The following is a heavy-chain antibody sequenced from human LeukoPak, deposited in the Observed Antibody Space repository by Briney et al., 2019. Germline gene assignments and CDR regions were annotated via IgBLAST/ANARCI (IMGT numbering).Heavy chain of an antibody. J-gene: IGHJ4*02. Sequence: PPEALSLTCTVPVGSPSVSSYYCGWARQPPGKGLEWIGYVYYSGSTNNNTSCKSRVTISVDTSKNQCSLKLSSVTAADTAVYYCARVRYYYDSSGYYRDYWGQGTLVTVSS. CDR3: ARVRYYYDSSGYYRDY. CDR2: VYYSGST. CDR1: VGSPSVSSYY. D-gene: IGHD3-22*01. V-gene: IGHV4-61*01.